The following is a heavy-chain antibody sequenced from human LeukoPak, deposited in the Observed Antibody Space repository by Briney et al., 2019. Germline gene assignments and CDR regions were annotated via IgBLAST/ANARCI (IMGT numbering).Heavy chain of an antibody. CDR1: GFSFADSW. J-gene: IGHJ1*01. CDR2: INNDGSDT. D-gene: IGHD3-10*01. Sequence: GSLRLSCASSGFSFADSWMHWVRQAPGKGLVWVSRINNDGSDTRCADSVRGRFTISRDNAKSTLYLQMNSLRAEDTAVYYCARVSGLGMNEYYQHWGQGTLVTVPS. V-gene: IGHV3-74*01. CDR3: ARVSGLGMNEYYQH.